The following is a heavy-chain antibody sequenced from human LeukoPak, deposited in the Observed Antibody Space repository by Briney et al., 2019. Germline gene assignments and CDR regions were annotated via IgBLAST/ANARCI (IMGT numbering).Heavy chain of an antibody. CDR2: IYYSGST. CDR1: GCAFRSYY. J-gene: IGHJ5*02. D-gene: IGHD2-2*01. V-gene: IGHV4-59*08. CDR3: ARRYAGGSTRSGWFDP. Sequence: PSETLSLTCTASGCAFRSYYWSWIRQPPGKGLEWIGYIYYSGSTNYNPSLKSRVTISLDTSKNQFSLKLSSVTAAGKAVYECARRYAGGSTRSGWFDPWGQGTLVTVSS.